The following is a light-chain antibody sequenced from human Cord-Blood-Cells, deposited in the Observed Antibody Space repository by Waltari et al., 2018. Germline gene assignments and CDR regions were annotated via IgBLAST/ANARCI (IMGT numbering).Light chain of an antibody. J-gene: IGKJ2*01. V-gene: IGKV1-5*01. Sequence: DIQMTQSPSTLSASVGDRVNIPFRASQSISSWLAWYQQKPGKAPKLLIYDASSLESGVPSRFSGSGSGTEFTLTISSLQPDDFATYYCQQYNSYSPGYTFGQGTKLEIK. CDR1: QSISSW. CDR3: QQYNSYSPGYT. CDR2: DAS.